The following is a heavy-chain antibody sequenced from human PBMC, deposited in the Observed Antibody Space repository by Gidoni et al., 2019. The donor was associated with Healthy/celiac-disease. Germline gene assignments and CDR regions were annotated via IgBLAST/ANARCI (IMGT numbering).Heavy chain of an antibody. CDR1: GFTFSSYG. J-gene: IGHJ4*02. CDR2: ISYDGSNK. V-gene: IGHV3-30*18. Sequence: QVQLVESGGGVVQPGRSLRLSCAASGFTFSSYGMHWVRQALGKGREWVAVISYDGSNKYYADSVKGRFTISRDNSKNTLYLQMNSLRAEDTAVYYCAKDLSGGRDYWGQGTLVTVSS. CDR3: AKDLSGGRDY. D-gene: IGHD2-15*01.